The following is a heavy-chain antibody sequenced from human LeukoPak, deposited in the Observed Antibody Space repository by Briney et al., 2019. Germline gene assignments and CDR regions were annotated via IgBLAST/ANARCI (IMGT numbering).Heavy chain of an antibody. CDR2: IHTDQTIQ. CDR1: GFTFSGFG. D-gene: IGHD1-1*01. J-gene: IGHJ4*02. V-gene: IGHV3-30*02. Sequence: PGGSLRLSCAASGFTFSGFGMHWVRQAPGKGLEWVAYIHTDQTIQYYADSVKGRFTISRDNSKNSLYLQMNSLRTEDTALYYCATGGLQLEHYFDYWGQGTLVTVSS. CDR3: ATGGLQLEHYFDY.